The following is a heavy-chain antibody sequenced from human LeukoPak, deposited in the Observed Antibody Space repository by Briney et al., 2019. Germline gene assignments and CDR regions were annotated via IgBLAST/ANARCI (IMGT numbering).Heavy chain of an antibody. J-gene: IGHJ4*02. CDR3: AKASDYDFWSGYYEP. CDR1: GFTFDDYA. V-gene: IGHV3-9*01. D-gene: IGHD3-3*01. Sequence: GGSLRLSCAASGFTFDDYAMHWVRQAPGKGLEWVSGISWNSGSIGHADSVKGRFTISRDNAKNSLYLQMNSLRAEDTALYYCAKASDYDFWSGYYEPWGQGTLVTVSS. CDR2: ISWNSGSI.